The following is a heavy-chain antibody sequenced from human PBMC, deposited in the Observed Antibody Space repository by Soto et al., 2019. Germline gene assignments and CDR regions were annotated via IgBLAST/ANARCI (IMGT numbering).Heavy chain of an antibody. J-gene: IGHJ4*02. D-gene: IGHD3-9*01. CDR3: ARVPERGVLRYFDWSLDY. CDR1: GFTFSSYS. CDR2: ISSSSSYI. V-gene: IGHV3-21*01. Sequence: GGSLRLSCAASGFTFSSYSMNWVGQAPGKGLEWVSSISSSSSYIYYADSVKGRFTISRDNAKNSLYLQMNSLRAEDTAVYYCARVPERGVLRYFDWSLDYWGQGTLVTVSS.